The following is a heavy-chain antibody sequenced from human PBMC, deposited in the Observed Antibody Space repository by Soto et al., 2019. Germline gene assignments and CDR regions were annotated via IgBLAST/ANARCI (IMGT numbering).Heavy chain of an antibody. V-gene: IGHV1-3*01. Sequence: EASVKVSCKASGYTLSSYAMHWVRQAPGQRLEWMGWINAGYGNTKSSQKFRDRVTISRDTSASTAYMELTSLRSEDTAVYYCARDTGDGTFDFWGQGTLVTVSS. J-gene: IGHJ4*02. CDR3: ARDTGDGTFDF. D-gene: IGHD7-27*01. CDR2: INAGYGNT. CDR1: GYTLSSYA.